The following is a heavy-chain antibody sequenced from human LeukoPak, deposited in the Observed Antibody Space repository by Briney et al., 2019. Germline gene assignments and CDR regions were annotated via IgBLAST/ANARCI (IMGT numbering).Heavy chain of an antibody. Sequence: GGSLRLSCAASGFTFNSYNMNWVRQAPGKGLEWVSYISSSSSTIYYADSVKGRFTISRDSAKTSLFLQMNSLRDEDTAVYYCARAYSSSSGRDAFGSWGLGTLVTVSS. D-gene: IGHD6-6*01. V-gene: IGHV3-48*02. CDR3: ARAYSSSSGRDAFGS. CDR1: GFTFNSYN. CDR2: ISSSSSTI. J-gene: IGHJ3*02.